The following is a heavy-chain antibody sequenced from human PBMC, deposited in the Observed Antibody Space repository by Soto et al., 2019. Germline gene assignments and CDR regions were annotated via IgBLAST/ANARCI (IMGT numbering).Heavy chain of an antibody. V-gene: IGHV3-49*03. Sequence: HPGGSLRLSCTASGFTFGDYAMSWFRQAPGKGLEWVGFIRSKPYDGTTEYAASAKGRFTISRDDSKSIAYLQMNSLKTEDTAVYYCDKDLFSMVRGASYYSYGMDVWGKGTTVTVSS. CDR1: GFTFGDYA. CDR2: IRSKPYDGTT. J-gene: IGHJ6*04. CDR3: DKDLFSMVRGASYYSYGMDV. D-gene: IGHD3-10*01.